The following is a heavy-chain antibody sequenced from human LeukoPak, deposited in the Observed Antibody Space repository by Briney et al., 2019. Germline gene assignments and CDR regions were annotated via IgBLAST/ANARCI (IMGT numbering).Heavy chain of an antibody. J-gene: IGHJ3*02. CDR3: ARVRVIFGVVPDAFDI. D-gene: IGHD3-3*01. Sequence: SETLSLTCTVSGGPINGHYWSWVRQPAGKGLEWIGRIYTSGSTNYNPSLKSRVTMSVDTSKNQFSLKLSSVTAADTAVYYCARVRVIFGVVPDAFDIWGQGTMVTVSS. CDR2: IYTSGST. CDR1: GGPINGHY. V-gene: IGHV4-4*07.